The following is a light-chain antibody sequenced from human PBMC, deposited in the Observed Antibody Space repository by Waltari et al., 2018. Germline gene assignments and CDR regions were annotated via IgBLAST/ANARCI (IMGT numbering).Light chain of an antibody. CDR3: CSYAGSKFYV. J-gene: IGLJ1*01. Sequence: QSALTQPASVSGSPGQSITISCTGTSSDVGTYNLVSWYQQHPGKGPKPMIYEVTTRPSWVSHRFTGSKSGNTASLTISGLQAEDEAEYYCCSYAGSKFYVFGTGTKVTVL. CDR1: SSDVGTYNL. V-gene: IGLV2-23*02. CDR2: EVT.